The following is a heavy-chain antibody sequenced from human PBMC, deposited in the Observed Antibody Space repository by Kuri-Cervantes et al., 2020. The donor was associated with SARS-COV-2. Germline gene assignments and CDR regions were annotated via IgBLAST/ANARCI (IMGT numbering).Heavy chain of an antibody. Sequence: GESLKISCAASGFTFSSYAMHWVRQAPGKGLEYVSAISSNGGSTYYANSVKGRFTISRDNSKNTLYLQMNSLRAEDMAVYYCARDPSFDIWGQGTMVTVSS. CDR1: GFTFSSYA. J-gene: IGHJ3*02. V-gene: IGHV3-64*01. CDR2: ISSNGGST. CDR3: ARDPSFDI.